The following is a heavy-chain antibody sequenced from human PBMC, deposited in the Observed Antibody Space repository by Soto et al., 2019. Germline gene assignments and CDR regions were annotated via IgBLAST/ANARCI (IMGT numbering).Heavy chain of an antibody. Sequence: SETLSLTCTVSGGCISSYYWSWIRQPPGKGLEWIGYIYYSGSTNYNPSLKSRVTISVDTSKNQFSLKLSSVTAADTAVYYCARRYGGNLDYWGQGNLVTVS. D-gene: IGHD1-26*01. CDR3: ARRYGGNLDY. CDR2: IYYSGST. CDR1: GGCISSYY. J-gene: IGHJ4*02. V-gene: IGHV4-59*08.